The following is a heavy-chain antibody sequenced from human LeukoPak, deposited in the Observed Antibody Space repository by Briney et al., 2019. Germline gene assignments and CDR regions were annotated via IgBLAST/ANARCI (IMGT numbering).Heavy chain of an antibody. CDR1: GDSVSSRPYY. CDR2: IRHRGNT. Sequence: PSETLSLTCTVSGDSVSSRPYYWGWIRQPPGKGLEWIASIRHRGNTFYNPSFKRRVTISVYTSNNRLSLRLSSVTAAGTAVYYCARLRDGRWLLEYWGQGTLVTVSS. CDR3: ARLRDGRWLLEY. D-gene: IGHD3-10*01. J-gene: IGHJ4*02. V-gene: IGHV4-39*01.